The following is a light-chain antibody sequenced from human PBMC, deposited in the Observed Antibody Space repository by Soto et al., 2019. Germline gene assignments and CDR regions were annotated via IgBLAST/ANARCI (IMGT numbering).Light chain of an antibody. CDR1: SSDVGRYNY. J-gene: IGLJ1*01. V-gene: IGLV2-11*01. CDR3: CSYAGSYTYV. Sequence: SALTQPRSVSGSPGQSVTISCTGTSSDVGRYNYVSWYQQHPGKAPKLMIYDVSKRPSGVPDRFSASKSGNTASLTISGLQADDEADYYCCSYAGSYTYVFGTGTQLTVL. CDR2: DVS.